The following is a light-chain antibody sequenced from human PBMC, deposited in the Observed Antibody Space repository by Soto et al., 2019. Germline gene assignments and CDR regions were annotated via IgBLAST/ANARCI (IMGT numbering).Light chain of an antibody. CDR3: QQYYSTPPT. J-gene: IGKJ1*01. V-gene: IGKV4-1*01. CDR2: WAS. Sequence: DIVMTQSTDSLAVSLGERATINCKSSQSVLYSSNNENYLAWYQQKPGQPPSLLIYWASTRESGVPDRFSGGGSGTDFTLTISSLQAEEVAVYYCQQYYSTPPTFGQGTKVEIK. CDR1: QSVLYSSNNENY.